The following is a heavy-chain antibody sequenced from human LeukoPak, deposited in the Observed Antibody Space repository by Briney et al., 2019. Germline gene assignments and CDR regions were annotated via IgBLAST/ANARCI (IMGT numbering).Heavy chain of an antibody. V-gene: IGHV3-30*04. CDR2: ISYDGSNK. J-gene: IGHJ6*03. CDR3: ARVGSGWFWYDMDV. D-gene: IGHD6-19*01. CDR1: GFTFSSYA. Sequence: GGSLRLSCAASGFTFSSYAMHWVRQAPGKGLEWVAVISYDGSNKYYADSVKGRFTISRDNSKNTLYLQMNSLRAEDTAVYYCARVGSGWFWYDMDVWGKGTPVTVSS.